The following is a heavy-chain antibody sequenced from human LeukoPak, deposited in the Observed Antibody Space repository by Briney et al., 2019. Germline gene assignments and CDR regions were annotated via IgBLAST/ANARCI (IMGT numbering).Heavy chain of an antibody. CDR1: GFTFSSYW. CDR2: IKQDGSEK. CDR3: ARDPEDYYDSSAYYDGFDM. Sequence: GGSLRLSCAASGFTFSSYWMSWVRQAPGKGLEWVANIKQDGSEKYYVDSVKGRFTISRDNAKNSLYLQMNSLRAEDTAVYYCARDPEDYYDSSAYYDGFDMWGQGTMVTVSS. J-gene: IGHJ3*02. D-gene: IGHD3-22*01. V-gene: IGHV3-7*01.